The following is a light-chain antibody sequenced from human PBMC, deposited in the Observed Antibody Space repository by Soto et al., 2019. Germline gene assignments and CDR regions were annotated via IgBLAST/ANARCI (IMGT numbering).Light chain of an antibody. Sequence: DIQMTQSPSSLSASVGDRVTITCRASESIARHLNWYQQKPGKAPKLLIYAASSLQNGVPSRFRGVGSGTDFTLTISNLQPEDCATYYCHQSYSTLSITFGQGTRLEIK. CDR1: ESIARH. J-gene: IGKJ5*01. CDR3: HQSYSTLSIT. CDR2: AAS. V-gene: IGKV1-39*01.